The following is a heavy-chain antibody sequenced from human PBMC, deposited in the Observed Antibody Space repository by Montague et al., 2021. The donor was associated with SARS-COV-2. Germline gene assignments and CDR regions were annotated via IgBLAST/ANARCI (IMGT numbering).Heavy chain of an antibody. CDR3: ARGSYGPHGFDI. CDR1: GGSISSYY. V-gene: IGHV4-59*12. J-gene: IGHJ3*02. CDR2: SYYSGST. Sequence: SETLSLTCTVSGGSISSYYWSWIRQPPGKGLERIGNSYYSGSTXXXPSXKSRVPISLDTSKNQFSLKLNSVTAADTAVYYCARGSYGPHGFDIWGQGTMVTVSS. D-gene: IGHD5-18*01.